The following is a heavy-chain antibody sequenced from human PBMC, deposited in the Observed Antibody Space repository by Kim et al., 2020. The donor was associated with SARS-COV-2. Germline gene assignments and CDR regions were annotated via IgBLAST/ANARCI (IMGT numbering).Heavy chain of an antibody. Sequence: SETLSLTCTVSGGSISSSSYYWGWIRQPPGKGLEWIGSIYYSGSTYYNPSLKSRVTISVDTSENQFSLKLSSVTAADTAVYYCARHRRRQWLEPNWYFDLWGRGTLVTVSS. CDR1: GGSISSSSYY. V-gene: IGHV4-39*01. J-gene: IGHJ2*01. D-gene: IGHD6-19*01. CDR3: ARHRRRQWLEPNWYFDL. CDR2: IYYSGST.